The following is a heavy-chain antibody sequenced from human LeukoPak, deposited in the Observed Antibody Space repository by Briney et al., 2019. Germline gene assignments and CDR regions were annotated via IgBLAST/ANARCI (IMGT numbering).Heavy chain of an antibody. CDR3: ARAITIFGGFLGY. J-gene: IGHJ4*02. V-gene: IGHV1-69*13. Sequence: SVKVSCKASGGTFSSYAISWVRQAPGQGLEWMGGIIPIFGAANYAQKFQGRVTITAGESTSTAYMELSRLRSDDTAVYYCARAITIFGGFLGYWGQGTLVAVSS. D-gene: IGHD3-9*01. CDR2: IIPIFGAA. CDR1: GGTFSSYA.